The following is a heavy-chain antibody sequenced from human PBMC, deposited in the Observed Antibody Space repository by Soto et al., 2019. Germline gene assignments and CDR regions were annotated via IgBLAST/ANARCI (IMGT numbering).Heavy chain of an antibody. V-gene: IGHV3-23*01. CDR1: GFTFSRYA. Sequence: EVQLLESGGGLVQPGGSLRLSCAASGFTFSRYAMTWVRQAPGKGLECVSVISASGASTYYADSVKARVTISRDNSKNTMYLQMNSLRAEDTAVYYCATVARRTWGGDYFDYWGQGNPVTVSS. CDR3: ATVARRTWGGDYFDY. CDR2: ISASGAST. J-gene: IGHJ4*02. D-gene: IGHD2-21*01.